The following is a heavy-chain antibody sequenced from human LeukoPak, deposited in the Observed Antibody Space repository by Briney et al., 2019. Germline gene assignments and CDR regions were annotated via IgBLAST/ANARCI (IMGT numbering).Heavy chain of an antibody. V-gene: IGHV3-9*01. D-gene: IGHD1-1*01. J-gene: IGHJ4*02. Sequence: PGRSLRLSCAASGFTFDDYAMHWVRQAPGKGLEWVSGISWNSGSIGYADSVKGRFTISRDNAKNSLYLQMNSLRAEDTALYYCAKDIGQEGNDPFDYWGQGTLVTVSS. CDR3: AKDIGQEGNDPFDY. CDR2: ISWNSGSI. CDR1: GFTFDDYA.